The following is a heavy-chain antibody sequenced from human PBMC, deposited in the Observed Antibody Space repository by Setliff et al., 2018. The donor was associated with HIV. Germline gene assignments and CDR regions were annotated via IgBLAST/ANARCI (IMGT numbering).Heavy chain of an antibody. CDR2: ISSSGSYI. V-gene: IGHV3-21*06. D-gene: IGHD2-15*01. CDR3: TRGVDSDY. Sequence: EGPVSLFCATSGFSFFNFAVIWVRQAPGKGLEWVSSISSSGSYIYYADSVKGRFTISRDDAKNSLYLQMYGLRAEDTAVYYCTRGVDSDYWGQGTQVTVSS. CDR1: GFSFFNFA. J-gene: IGHJ4*02.